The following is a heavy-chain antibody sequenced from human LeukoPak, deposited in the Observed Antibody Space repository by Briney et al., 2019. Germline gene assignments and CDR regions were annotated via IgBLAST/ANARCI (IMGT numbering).Heavy chain of an antibody. CDR1: GYSFINYW. V-gene: IGHV5-51*01. CDR2: IYPGDSDT. Sequence: GESLKISCKGSGYSFINYWIGWVRQMPGRGLEWMGIIYPGDSDTRYSPSFQGQVTISADRSISTAYLQWSSLKASDTAMYYCARLQYGPSSPEDYWGQGTLVTVSS. J-gene: IGHJ4*02. CDR3: ARLQYGPSSPEDY. D-gene: IGHD6-6*01.